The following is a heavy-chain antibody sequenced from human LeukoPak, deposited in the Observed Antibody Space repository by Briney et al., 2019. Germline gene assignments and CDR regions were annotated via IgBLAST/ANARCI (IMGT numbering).Heavy chain of an antibody. Sequence: GGSLRLSCAASGFTVTSNFMTWVRQAPGKGLEWVSIIYSDGTTYYVDSVKGRFTISRNSSKNTLYLQMSSLRAEDTAVYYCARNSFLLRSISYYYYMDVWGKGTTVTVS. D-gene: IGHD2-2*01. CDR3: ARNSFLLRSISYYYYMDV. CDR1: GFTVTSNF. V-gene: IGHV3-66*02. J-gene: IGHJ6*03. CDR2: IYSDGTT.